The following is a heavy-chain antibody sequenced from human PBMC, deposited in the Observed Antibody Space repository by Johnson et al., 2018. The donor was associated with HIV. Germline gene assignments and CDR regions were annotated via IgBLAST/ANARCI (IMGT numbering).Heavy chain of an antibody. D-gene: IGHD6-13*01. J-gene: IGHJ3*02. Sequence: VQLVESGGGLIQPGGSLRLSCAASGFSFSGYWMHWVRQAPGKGLVWFSRINSDGSATDYADSVKGRFTVSRDNTKNTLYLQMNSLRADDTALYYCARVRAAAVSDAFDIWGQGTMVTVSS. CDR2: INSDGSAT. V-gene: IGHV3-74*02. CDR3: ARVRAAAVSDAFDI. CDR1: GFSFSGYW.